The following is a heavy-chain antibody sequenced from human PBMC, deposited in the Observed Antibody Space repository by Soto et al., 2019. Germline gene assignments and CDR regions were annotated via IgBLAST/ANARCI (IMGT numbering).Heavy chain of an antibody. D-gene: IGHD3-22*01. CDR2: ISYDGSNK. J-gene: IGHJ3*02. Sequence: QVQLVESGGGVVQPGRSLRLSCAASGFTFSSYGMHWVRQAPGKGLEWVAVISYDGSNKYYADCVKGRFTISRDNSKNTLYLQMNSLRAEDTAVYYCAKTSVVVVILDAFDIWGQGTMDTVSS. CDR1: GFTFSSYG. CDR3: AKTSVVVVILDAFDI. V-gene: IGHV3-30*18.